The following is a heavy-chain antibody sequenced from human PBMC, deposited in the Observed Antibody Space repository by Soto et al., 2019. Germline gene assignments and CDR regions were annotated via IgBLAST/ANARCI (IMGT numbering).Heavy chain of an antibody. D-gene: IGHD6-13*01. CDR2: ISYDGSNK. J-gene: IGHJ4*02. Sequence: QVQLVESGGGVVQPGRSLRLSCAASGFTFSSYGMHWVRQAPGKGLEWVAVISYDGSNKYYADSVKGRFTISRDNSKNTLYLQMNSLRAEDTAVYYCAKGQGVYSSSWPYYFDYWGQGTLVTVSS. CDR3: AKGQGVYSSSWPYYFDY. V-gene: IGHV3-30*18. CDR1: GFTFSSYG.